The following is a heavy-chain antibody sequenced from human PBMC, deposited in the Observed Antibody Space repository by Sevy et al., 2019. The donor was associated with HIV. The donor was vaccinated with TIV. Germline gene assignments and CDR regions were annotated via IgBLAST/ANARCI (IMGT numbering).Heavy chain of an antibody. V-gene: IGHV4-59*08. D-gene: IGHD2-15*01. CDR1: GGSISSYY. Sequence: SETLSLTCTVSGGSISSYYRSWIRQPPGKGLEWIGYIYYSGSTNYNPSLKSRVTISVDTSKNQFSLKLSSVTAADTAVYYCARHRGMGMVVLDYYYYMDVWGKGTTVTVSS. J-gene: IGHJ6*03. CDR3: ARHRGMGMVVLDYYYYMDV. CDR2: IYYSGST.